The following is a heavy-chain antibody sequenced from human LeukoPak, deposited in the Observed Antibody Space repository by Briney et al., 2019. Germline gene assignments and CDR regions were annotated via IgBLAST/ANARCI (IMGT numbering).Heavy chain of an antibody. D-gene: IGHD3-9*01. Sequence: ASVKVSCKASGYTFTSYYMHWVRQAPGQGLEWMGIINPSGGSTSYAQKFQGRVTMTRDTSTSTVYMELSSLRSEDTAVYYCARGLVTYYDILTPRAFDYWGQGTLVTVSS. CDR1: GYTFTSYY. V-gene: IGHV1-46*01. CDR2: INPSGGST. CDR3: ARGLVTYYDILTPRAFDY. J-gene: IGHJ4*02.